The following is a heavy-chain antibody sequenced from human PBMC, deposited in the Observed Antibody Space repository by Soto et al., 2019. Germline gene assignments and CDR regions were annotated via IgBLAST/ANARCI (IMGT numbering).Heavy chain of an antibody. CDR1: GFTFSDYA. J-gene: IGHJ4*02. D-gene: IGHD6-19*01. V-gene: IGHV3-30*18. Sequence: VQLVESGGGVVQPGRSLRLSCAASGFTFSDYAMHWVRQAPGKGLEWVAVVSHDGRNTHYADSVKGRFTISRDSSQNTVSLEMTSLRAEDTAFYYCAKGGRQWLVTSDFNYWGQGALVTVSS. CDR2: VSHDGRNT. CDR3: AKGGRQWLVTSDFNY.